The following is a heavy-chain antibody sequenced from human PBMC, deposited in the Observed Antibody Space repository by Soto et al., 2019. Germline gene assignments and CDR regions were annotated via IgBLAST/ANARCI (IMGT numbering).Heavy chain of an antibody. Sequence: QVQLVQSGAEVKKPGSSVKVSCKASGGTFSSYAISWVRQAPGQGLEWMGGLIPIFGTANYAQKIQGRVTITADESTSTAYMELSSLRSEDTAVYYCARDILTGYNWGDYYYYGMDVWGQGTTVTVSS. V-gene: IGHV1-69*01. CDR3: ARDILTGYNWGDYYYYGMDV. J-gene: IGHJ6*02. CDR1: GGTFSSYA. D-gene: IGHD3-9*01. CDR2: LIPIFGTA.